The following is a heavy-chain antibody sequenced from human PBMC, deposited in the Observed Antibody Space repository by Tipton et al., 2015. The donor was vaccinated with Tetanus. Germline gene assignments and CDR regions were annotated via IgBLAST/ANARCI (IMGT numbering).Heavy chain of an antibody. CDR3: ARGEDTYKSGNY. V-gene: IGHV4-34*01. Sequence: TLSLTCAVYGGSFSGYYWTWIRQPPGQGLEWIGEIHPSGSANSNPSLNSRVTISVDTSKNQFSLRLTPVTAADTAVYYCARGEDTYKSGNYWGQGTLVTVSS. J-gene: IGHJ4*02. CDR2: IHPSGSA. D-gene: IGHD5-24*01. CDR1: GGSFSGYY.